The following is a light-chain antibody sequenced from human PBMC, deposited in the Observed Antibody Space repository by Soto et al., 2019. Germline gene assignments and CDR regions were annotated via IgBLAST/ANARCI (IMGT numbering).Light chain of an antibody. Sequence: QPVLTQPPSVSGAPGQRVTISCTGSSSNIAAGYNVHWYQQLPGTAPQLLTYGNSNRPSGVPDRLSGSKSGTSASLAITGLQAEDEADYYCQSYDSSLSGYVVFGGGTKLTVL. J-gene: IGLJ2*01. CDR3: QSYDSSLSGYVV. CDR1: SSNIAAGYN. CDR2: GNS. V-gene: IGLV1-40*01.